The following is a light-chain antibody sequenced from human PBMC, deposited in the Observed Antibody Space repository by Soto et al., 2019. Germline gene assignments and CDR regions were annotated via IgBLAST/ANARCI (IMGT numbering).Light chain of an antibody. V-gene: IGLV2-18*02. J-gene: IGLJ1*01. CDR2: EVS. CDR1: SSDVGSYNR. CDR3: NSYTSSGTYV. Sequence: QSLLTQPPSVSGSPGQSVTISCPGNSSDVGSYNRVSWYQQPPGTAPKLMIYEVSNRPSGVPDRFSGSKSGNTASLTISGLQAEDEADYYCNSYTSSGTYVFGTGTKVTVL.